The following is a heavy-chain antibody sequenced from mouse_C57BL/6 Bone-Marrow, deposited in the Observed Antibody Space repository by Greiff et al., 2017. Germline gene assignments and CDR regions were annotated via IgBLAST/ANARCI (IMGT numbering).Heavy chain of an antibody. CDR1: GFTFSSYA. V-gene: IGHV5-4*01. CDR2: ISDGGSYT. Sequence: EVMLVESGGGLVKPGGSLKLSCAASGFTFSSYAMSWVRQTPEKRLEWGATISDGGSYTYYPDNGKGRFTISRENAKNNLYQQMSHLKSEDAAVFYCGREPCAYSYPWFDYWGQGTILTVSA. J-gene: IGHJ2*01. D-gene: IGHD2-12*01. CDR3: GREPCAYSYPWFDY.